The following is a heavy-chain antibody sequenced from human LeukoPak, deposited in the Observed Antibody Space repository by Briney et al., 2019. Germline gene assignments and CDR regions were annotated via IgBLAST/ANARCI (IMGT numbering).Heavy chain of an antibody. J-gene: IGHJ4*02. CDR3: ARGLSSGWFAGSYFDY. CDR1: GGSFSGYY. Sequence: SETLSLTCAVYGGSFSGYYWSWIRQPPGKGLEWIGEINHSGSTNYNPSLKSRVTISVDTSKNQFSLKLSSVTAADTAVYYCARGLSSGWFAGSYFDYWGQGTLVTVSS. CDR2: INHSGST. V-gene: IGHV4-34*01. D-gene: IGHD6-19*01.